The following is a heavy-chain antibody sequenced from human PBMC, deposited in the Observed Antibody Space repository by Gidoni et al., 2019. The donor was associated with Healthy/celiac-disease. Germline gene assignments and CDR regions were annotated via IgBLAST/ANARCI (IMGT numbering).Heavy chain of an antibody. CDR2: IYFSGST. CDR3: ATMSEGTESITGTTGGWFDP. J-gene: IGHJ5*02. Sequence: QVQLQESGPGLVKTSQPLSLTCTVSGGSLTRGGYYGSWILQHPGKGLEWIGYIYFSGSTYYNPSLKSRVTISVDTSKNQFFLKLSSVTAADPAVYYCATMSEGTESITGTTGGWFDPWGQGTLVTVSS. CDR1: GGSLTRGGYY. V-gene: IGHV4-31*03. D-gene: IGHD1-20*01.